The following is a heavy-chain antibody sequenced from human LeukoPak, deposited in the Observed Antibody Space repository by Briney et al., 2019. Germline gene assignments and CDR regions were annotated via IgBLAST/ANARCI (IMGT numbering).Heavy chain of an antibody. CDR3: ARGGRFAPIVVVVAATQLMDV. J-gene: IGHJ6*04. V-gene: IGHV4-34*01. Sequence: SETLSLTCAVYGGSFSAYYWSWIRQPPGKGLEWVGEINHSGSTNYNPSLKSRVTMSVDTSKNQFSRKLNSVTAADTAVYYCARGGRFAPIVVVVAATQLMDVWGKGTTVTVSS. CDR1: GGSFSAYY. CDR2: INHSGST. D-gene: IGHD2-15*01.